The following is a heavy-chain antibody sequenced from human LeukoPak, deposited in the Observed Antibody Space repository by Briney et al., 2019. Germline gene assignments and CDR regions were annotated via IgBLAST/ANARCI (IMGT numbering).Heavy chain of an antibody. CDR1: GGSISSSSYY. V-gene: IGHV4-39*07. Sequence: SETLSLTRTVSGGSISSSSYYCGWIRQPPGKGLEWIGRIYYSGSTYYNPSLKSRVTISVDTSKNQFSLKLSSVTAADTAVYDCARDRDSQLPRIGLNWFDPWGQGTLVTVSS. J-gene: IGHJ5*02. D-gene: IGHD3-22*01. CDR3: ARDRDSQLPRIGLNWFDP. CDR2: IYYSGST.